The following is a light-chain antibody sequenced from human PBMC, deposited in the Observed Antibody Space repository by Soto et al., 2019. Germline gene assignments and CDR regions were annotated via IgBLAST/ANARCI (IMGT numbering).Light chain of an antibody. CDR1: QSLLHSNGYNY. CDR2: LGS. CDR3: MQPLETPWT. J-gene: IGKJ1*01. V-gene: IGKV2-28*01. Sequence: DIVLTQSPLSLPVTPGEPASISCRSSQSLLHSNGYNYLDWYLQKPGQSPQVLIYLGSNRASGVPDRFSVSGSGTDFTLKISRVEAEDVGVYYCMQPLETPWTFGQGPRVELK.